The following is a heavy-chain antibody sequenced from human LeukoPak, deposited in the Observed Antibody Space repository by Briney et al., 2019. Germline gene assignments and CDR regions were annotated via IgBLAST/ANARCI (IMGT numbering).Heavy chain of an antibody. J-gene: IGHJ5*02. CDR1: DDAITIGSDY. CDR3: ARESGELIGYQCIDP. Sequence: SETLSLTCTISDDAITIGSDYWSWIRQPAGKAMQWIGRVYDSGSTDYNVSLRSRVAISVDMSKKQFSLRLSSVTAADTAVYYCARESGELIGYQCIDPWGQGILVTVSS. V-gene: IGHV4-61*02. CDR2: VYDSGST. D-gene: IGHD3-10*01.